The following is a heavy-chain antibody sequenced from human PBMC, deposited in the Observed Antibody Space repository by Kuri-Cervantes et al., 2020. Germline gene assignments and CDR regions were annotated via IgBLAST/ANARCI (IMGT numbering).Heavy chain of an antibody. V-gene: IGHV4-59*01. J-gene: IGHJ3*02. CDR1: GGSISSYY. Sequence: SETLSLTCTVSGGSISSYYWSWIRQPPGKGLEWIGYIYYSGSTNYNPSLKSRVTISVDTSKNQFSLKLSSVTAADTAVYYCARVGSSYAHSGDAFDIWGQGTMVTVSS. CDR2: IYYSGST. CDR3: ARVGSSYAHSGDAFDI. D-gene: IGHD2-2*01.